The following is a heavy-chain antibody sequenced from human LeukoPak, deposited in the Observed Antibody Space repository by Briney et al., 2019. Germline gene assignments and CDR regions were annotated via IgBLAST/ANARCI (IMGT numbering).Heavy chain of an antibody. J-gene: IGHJ4*02. CDR1: GYTLTESS. Sequence: ASVKVSCKVSGYTLTESSMHWVRQAPGKGLEWMGGFDPEDGETIYAQKFQGRVTMTEDTSTDTAYMELSSLRSEDTAVYYCANLYSSAGADFDYWGQGTLVTVSS. V-gene: IGHV1-24*01. CDR2: FDPEDGET. CDR3: ANLYSSAGADFDY. D-gene: IGHD6-25*01.